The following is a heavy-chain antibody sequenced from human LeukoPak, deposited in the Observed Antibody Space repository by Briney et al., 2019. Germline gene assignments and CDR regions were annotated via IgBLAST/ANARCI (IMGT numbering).Heavy chain of an antibody. V-gene: IGHV1-18*01. Sequence: GASVKVSCKASGYTFTSYGISWVRQAPGQGLEWVGWISAYNGNTNYAQKLQGRVTMTTDTSTSTAYMELRSLRSDDTAVYYCARVRAKMVYAPWVMGHYYYYYMDVWGKGTTVTVSS. J-gene: IGHJ6*03. CDR2: ISAYNGNT. CDR1: GYTFTSYG. D-gene: IGHD2-8*01. CDR3: ARVRAKMVYAPWVMGHYYYYYMDV.